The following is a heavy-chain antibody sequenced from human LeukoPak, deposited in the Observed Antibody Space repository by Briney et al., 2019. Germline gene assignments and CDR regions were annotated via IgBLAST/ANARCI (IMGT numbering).Heavy chain of an antibody. D-gene: IGHD1-26*01. Sequence: GGSLRLSCVASGFTFSNSAMSWVRQAPGKGLEWVSAISGSGGATYYADSVKGRFTISRDNSKNTLYLQMNSLRAEDTAVYYCAKGGGSIFFDYWGQGTLVTVSS. CDR3: AKGGGSIFFDY. V-gene: IGHV3-23*01. CDR2: ISGSGGAT. CDR1: GFTFSNSA. J-gene: IGHJ4*02.